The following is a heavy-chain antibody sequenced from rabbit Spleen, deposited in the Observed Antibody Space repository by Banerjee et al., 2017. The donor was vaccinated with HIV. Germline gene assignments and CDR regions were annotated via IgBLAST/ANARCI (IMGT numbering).Heavy chain of an antibody. D-gene: IGHD4-1*01. V-gene: IGHV1S7*01. CDR1: GFTLSSYY. J-gene: IGHJ4*01. CDR3: ARDLAGVIGWNFGW. Sequence: HLKESGGGLVQPGGSLKLSCKASGFTLSSYYMNWVRQAPGKGLEWIGYIDPVFGITYYANWVNGRFSISRENAQNTVFLQMTSLTAADTATSFCARDLAGVIGWNFGWWGPGPLVPVS. CDR2: IDPVFGIT.